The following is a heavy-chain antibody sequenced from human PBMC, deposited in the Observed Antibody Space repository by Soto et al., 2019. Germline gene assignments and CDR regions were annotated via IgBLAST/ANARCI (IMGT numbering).Heavy chain of an antibody. CDR2: MNPLNGDT. CDR1: GYTLTTYS. J-gene: IGHJ3*02. D-gene: IGHD6-19*01. Sequence: QVQLVQSRAEVKKPGASVKVSCKASGYTLTTYSMHWVRQAPGQSLEWMGWMNPLNGDTKYSQRFQGRLTIIRDTSASTAYMELSSLRSEDTAISYCARGNSGAFDIWGQGTMVTVSS. V-gene: IGHV1-3*01. CDR3: ARGNSGAFDI.